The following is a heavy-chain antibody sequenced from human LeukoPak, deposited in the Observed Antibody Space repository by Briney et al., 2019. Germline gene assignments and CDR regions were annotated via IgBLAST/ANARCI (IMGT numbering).Heavy chain of an antibody. D-gene: IGHD4-17*01. Sequence: SETLSLTCAVYGGSFSGYYWSWIRQPPGKGLEWIGEINHRGSTNYNPSLKSRVTISVDTSKNQFSLKLSSVTAADTAVYYCARGRRYGDFDYWGQGTLVTVSS. J-gene: IGHJ4*02. CDR3: ARGRRYGDFDY. CDR2: INHRGST. V-gene: IGHV4-34*01. CDR1: GGSFSGYY.